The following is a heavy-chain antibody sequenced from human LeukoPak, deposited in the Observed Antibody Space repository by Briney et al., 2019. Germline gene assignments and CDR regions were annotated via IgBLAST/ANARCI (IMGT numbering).Heavy chain of an antibody. V-gene: IGHV4-38-2*01. CDR2: IYHSGST. Sequence: PSETLSLTCAVSGYSISSGYYWGWIRQPPGKGLEWIGSIYHSGSTYYNPSLKSRVTISVDTSKNQFSLKLSSVTAADTAVYYCARTRTMISDFDPWGQGTLVTVSS. J-gene: IGHJ5*02. D-gene: IGHD3-22*01. CDR3: ARTRTMISDFDP. CDR1: GYSISSGYY.